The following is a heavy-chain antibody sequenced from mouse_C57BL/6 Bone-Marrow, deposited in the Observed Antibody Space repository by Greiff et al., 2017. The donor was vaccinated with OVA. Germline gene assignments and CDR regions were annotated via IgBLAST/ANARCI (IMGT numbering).Heavy chain of an antibody. CDR1: GYTFTSHW. CDR3: ARGITTVVATPYWYFDV. V-gene: IGHV1-56*01. J-gene: IGHJ1*03. CDR2: IFPGSGST. Sequence: QVQLKESGPELVRPGASVKISCKAPGYTFTSHWMQWVRQRPGQGLEWIGEIFPGSGSTYYNEKFKGKATLTVDTSSSTAYMQLSSLTSEDSAVYFCARGITTVVATPYWYFDVWGTGTTVTVSS. D-gene: IGHD1-1*01.